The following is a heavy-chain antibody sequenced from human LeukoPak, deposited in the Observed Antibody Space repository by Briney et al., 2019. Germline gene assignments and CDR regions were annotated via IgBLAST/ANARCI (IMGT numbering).Heavy chain of an antibody. V-gene: IGHV3-48*04. Sequence: GGSLRLSCAASGFTFSSYSMNWVRQSPGKGLEWVSYISSGSSTIYYADSVKGRFTISRDNAKNSVYLQINSLGAEDTAVYFCVTEYWYRFDYWGQGLLLTVSS. CDR3: VTEYWYRFDY. CDR1: GFTFSSYS. CDR2: ISSGSSTI. J-gene: IGHJ4*02. D-gene: IGHD6-13*01.